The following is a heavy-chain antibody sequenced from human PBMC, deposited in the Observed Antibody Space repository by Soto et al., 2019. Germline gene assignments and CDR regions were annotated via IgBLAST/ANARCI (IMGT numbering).Heavy chain of an antibody. CDR1: GFTFTSSA. CDR2: IVVGSGNT. J-gene: IGHJ4*02. V-gene: IGHV1-58*01. Sequence: GASVKVSCKASGFTFTSSAVQWVRQARGQRLEWIGWIVVGSGNTNYAQKFQERVTITRDMSTSTAYMELSSLRSEDTAVYYCAAAGFERYYGPSDYWGQGTLVTVSS. D-gene: IGHD3-10*01. CDR3: AAAGFERYYGPSDY.